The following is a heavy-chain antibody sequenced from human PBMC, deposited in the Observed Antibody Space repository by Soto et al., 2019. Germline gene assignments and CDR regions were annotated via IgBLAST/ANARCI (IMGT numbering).Heavy chain of an antibody. CDR3: ARSITIFGVSWFDP. D-gene: IGHD3-3*01. Sequence: ASETLPLTSAVYGGSFSGYYWSWIRQPPGKGLEWIGEINHSGSTNYNPSLKSRVTISVDTSKNQFSLKLSSVTAADTAVYYCARSITIFGVSWFDPWGQGTLVTVSS. CDR2: INHSGST. V-gene: IGHV4-34*01. J-gene: IGHJ5*02. CDR1: GGSFSGYY.